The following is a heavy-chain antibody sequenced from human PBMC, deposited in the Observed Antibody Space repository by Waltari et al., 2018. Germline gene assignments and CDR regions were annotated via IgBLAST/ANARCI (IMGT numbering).Heavy chain of an antibody. CDR3: AKMFSGHYSFDY. Sequence: EVQLLESGGGLAQPGGSLRLSCAASGSTFSLYAMGCVRQAPGEGLEWVALILSGGATFYADSVKGRFTISTDKSKNTLYLQMNSLRAEDTATYYCAKMFSGHYSFDYWGQGTLVTVSS. CDR1: GSTFSLYA. CDR2: LILSGGAT. J-gene: IGHJ4*02. V-gene: IGHV3-23*01. D-gene: IGHD3-22*01.